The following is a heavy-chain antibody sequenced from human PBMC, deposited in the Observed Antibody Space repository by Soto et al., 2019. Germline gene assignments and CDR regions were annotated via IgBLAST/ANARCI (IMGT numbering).Heavy chain of an antibody. J-gene: IGHJ6*02. CDR1: GGSFSGYY. V-gene: IGHV4-34*01. CDR2: INHSGST. CDR3: ARLAPVDTAMVGASYGMDV. D-gene: IGHD5-18*01. Sequence: QVQLQQWGAGLLKPSETLSLTCAVYGGSFSGYYWSWIRQPPGKGLEWIGEINHSGSTNYNPSLKSRVTISVDTSKNQFSLKLSSVTAADTAVYYCARLAPVDTAMVGASYGMDVWGQGTTVTVSS.